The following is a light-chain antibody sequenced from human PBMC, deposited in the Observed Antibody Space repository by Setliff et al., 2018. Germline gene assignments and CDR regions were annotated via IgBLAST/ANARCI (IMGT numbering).Light chain of an antibody. V-gene: IGLV2-14*01. CDR1: SSDVGAYNF. CDR3: YSYTSSSTLL. J-gene: IGLJ1*01. CDR2: EVT. Sequence: QSVLAQPASVSGSPGQSITISCTGASSDVGAYNFVSWYQRHPGKAPKLIIYEVTNRPSGVSNRFSGSKSGNTASLTISGLQAEDEADYYCYSYTSSSTLLFGTGTKVTVL.